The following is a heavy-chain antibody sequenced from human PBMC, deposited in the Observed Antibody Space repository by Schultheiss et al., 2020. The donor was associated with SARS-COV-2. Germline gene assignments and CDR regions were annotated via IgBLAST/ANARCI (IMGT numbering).Heavy chain of an antibody. J-gene: IGHJ3*02. CDR1: GGSISSYY. CDR2: IYYSGST. Sequence: GSLRLSCTVSGGSISSYYWSWIRQPPGKGLEWIGYIYYSGSTNYNPSLKSRVTISVDTSKNQFSLKLSSVTAADTAVYYCARAPRINMITFGGVIVKGEAFDIWGQGTMVTVSS. D-gene: IGHD3-16*02. CDR3: ARAPRINMITFGGVIVKGEAFDI. V-gene: IGHV4-59*08.